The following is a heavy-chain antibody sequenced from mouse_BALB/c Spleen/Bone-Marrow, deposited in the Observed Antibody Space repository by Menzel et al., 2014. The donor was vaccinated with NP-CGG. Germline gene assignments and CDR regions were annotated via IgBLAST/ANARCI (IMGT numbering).Heavy chain of an antibody. J-gene: IGHJ3*01. CDR3: AAGYYGNSGWFAY. V-gene: IGHV1-4*01. CDR1: GYTFTSYT. D-gene: IGHD2-1*01. CDR2: INPSSGYT. Sequence: VKLQESGAELARPGASVKMSCKASGYTFTSYTMHWVKQRPGQGLEWIGYINPSSGYTNYNQKFKDKATLTADESSSTAYMQLSSLTSEDSAVYYCAAGYYGNSGWFAYWGQGTLVTVSA.